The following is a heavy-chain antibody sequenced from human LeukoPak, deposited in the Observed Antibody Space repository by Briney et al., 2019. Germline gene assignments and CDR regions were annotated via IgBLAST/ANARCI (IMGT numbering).Heavy chain of an antibody. Sequence: PPETLSLTCTVSGDSISRDYWTWIRQPAGKGLEWIGRFYTSGSTDYNPSLESRVSISVDTSKNQFSLKLSSVTAADTAMYYCAHGGNSGSYSEHWGQGILVTVSS. V-gene: IGHV4-4*07. CDR3: AHGGNSGSYSEH. CDR2: FYTSGST. D-gene: IGHD1-26*01. CDR1: GDSISRDY. J-gene: IGHJ4*02.